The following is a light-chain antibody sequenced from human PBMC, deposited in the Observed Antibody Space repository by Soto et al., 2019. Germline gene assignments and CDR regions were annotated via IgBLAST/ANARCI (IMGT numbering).Light chain of an antibody. Sequence: QSVLTQPPSASGTPGQRVSISCSGSSSNIGSNAVHWYQQFPGTAPRLLIYRDSQRPSGVPDRFSGSKSGTSASLVISGLQSADEADYYCAAWNDSPYLWVFGGGTKLTVL. CDR3: AAWNDSPYLWV. CDR2: RDS. V-gene: IGLV1-44*01. CDR1: SSNIGSNA. J-gene: IGLJ3*02.